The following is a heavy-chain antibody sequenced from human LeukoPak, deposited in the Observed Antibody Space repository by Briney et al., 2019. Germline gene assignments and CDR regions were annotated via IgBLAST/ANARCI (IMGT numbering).Heavy chain of an antibody. V-gene: IGHV4-38-2*02. D-gene: IGHD3-22*01. Sequence: SETLSLTCTVSGYSVTTGYYWGWIRQPPEGGLEWIGSVSHRGITYYSPSLQSRVTISVDTSKNQLSLRLTSVTAADTAVYYCTRDSFDSTGFGTRWGQGTLITVSS. CDR2: VSHRGIT. CDR1: GYSVTTGYY. J-gene: IGHJ4*02. CDR3: TRDSFDSTGFGTR.